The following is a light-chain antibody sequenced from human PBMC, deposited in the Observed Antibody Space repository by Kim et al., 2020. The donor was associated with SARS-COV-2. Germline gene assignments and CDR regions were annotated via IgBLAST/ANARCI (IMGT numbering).Light chain of an antibody. CDR2: KVS. Sequence: SVGDRGTITCRASQSIKIWLAWYQQRPGKAPKLLIYKVSSLEYGVPSRFSGSGSGTEFTLTISSLQPDDFATYYCQQYDTYPWTFGQGTKVDIK. J-gene: IGKJ1*01. CDR3: QQYDTYPWT. V-gene: IGKV1-5*03. CDR1: QSIKIW.